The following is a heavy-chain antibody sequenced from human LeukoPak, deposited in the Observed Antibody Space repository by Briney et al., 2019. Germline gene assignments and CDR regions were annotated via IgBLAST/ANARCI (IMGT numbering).Heavy chain of an antibody. CDR2: ISAYNGNT. Sequence: ASVKVSCKASGYTFTSYGISWVRQAPGQGLEWMGWISAYNGNTNYAQKLQGRVTMTTDTSTSTAYMELRSLRSDDTAVYYCARVAGSSGWYPNYYYYYMDVWGKGTTVTVSS. D-gene: IGHD6-19*01. J-gene: IGHJ6*03. CDR3: ARVAGSSGWYPNYYYYYMDV. V-gene: IGHV1-18*01. CDR1: GYTFTSYG.